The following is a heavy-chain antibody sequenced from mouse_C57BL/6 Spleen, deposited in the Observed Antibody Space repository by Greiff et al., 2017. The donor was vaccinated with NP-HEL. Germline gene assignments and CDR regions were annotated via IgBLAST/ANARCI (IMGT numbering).Heavy chain of an antibody. CDR1: GYTFTSYW. V-gene: IGHV1-69*01. CDR2: IDPSDSYT. D-gene: IGHD1-1*01. J-gene: IGHJ4*01. Sequence: QVQLKQPGAELVMPGASVKLSCKASGYTFTSYWMHWVKQRPGQGLEWIGEIDPSDSYTNYNQKFKGKSTLTVDKSSSTAYMQLSSLTSEDSAVYYCARSSITTVVAGAMDYWGQGTSVTVSS. CDR3: ARSSITTVVAGAMDY.